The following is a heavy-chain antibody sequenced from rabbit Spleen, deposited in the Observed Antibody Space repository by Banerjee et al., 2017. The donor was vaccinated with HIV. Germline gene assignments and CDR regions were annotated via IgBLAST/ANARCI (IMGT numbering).Heavy chain of an antibody. D-gene: IGHD4-1*01. CDR1: GFSFSSSYW. V-gene: IGHV1S45*01. CDR2: IYAGSSGST. CDR3: ARDLAGVIGWNFYL. J-gene: IGHJ4*01. Sequence: EESGGDLVKPEGSLTLTCTASGFSFSSSYWICWVRQAPGKGLEWIACIYAGSSGSTYYASWAKGRFTISKTSSTTVTLQMTSLTAADTATYFCARDLAGVIGWNFYLWGQGTLVTVS.